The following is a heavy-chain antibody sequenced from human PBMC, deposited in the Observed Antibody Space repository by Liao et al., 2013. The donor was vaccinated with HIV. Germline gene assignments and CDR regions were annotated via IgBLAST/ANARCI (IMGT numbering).Heavy chain of an antibody. V-gene: IGHV4-59*01. CDR1: GGSISSYY. D-gene: IGHD3-22*01. J-gene: IGHJ3*01. CDR2: IYYSGST. CDR3: ARLNYYYDSSGYWTPDLLCTS. Sequence: QVQLQESGSGLVKPSETLSLTCSVSGGSISSYYWSWIRQPPGKGLEWIGYIYYSGSTNYNPSLKSRVTISVDTSKNQFSLKLSSVTAADTAVYYCARLNYYYDSSGYWTPDLLCTSWGRG.